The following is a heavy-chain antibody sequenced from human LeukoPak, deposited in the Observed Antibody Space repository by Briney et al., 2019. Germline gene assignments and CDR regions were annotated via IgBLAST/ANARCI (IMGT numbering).Heavy chain of an antibody. CDR3: AKGASHDTVDWFDP. CDR1: GFTFRNHW. CDR2: IRQDGGQI. Sequence: PGGSLRLSCAASGFTFRNHWMHWVRQAPGKGLEWLANIRQDGGQIHYVDSVKGRFSISRDNSKDTLYLQMNSLGPEDTAVYYCAKGASHDTVDWFDPWGQGALVSVSS. D-gene: IGHD5-18*01. V-gene: IGHV3-7*03. J-gene: IGHJ5*02.